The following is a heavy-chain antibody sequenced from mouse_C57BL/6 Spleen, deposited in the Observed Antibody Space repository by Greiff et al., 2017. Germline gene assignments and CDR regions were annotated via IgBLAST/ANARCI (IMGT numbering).Heavy chain of an antibody. CDR3: ARGDYDPDY. CDR1: GYAFSSSW. V-gene: IGHV1-82*01. J-gene: IGHJ2*01. CDR2: IYPGDGDT. Sequence: QVQLQQSGPELVKPGASVKISCKASGYAFSSSWMNWVKQRPGKGLEWIGRIYPGDGDTNYNGKFKGKATLTADKSSSTAYMQLSSLTSEDSAVYCCARGDYDPDYWGQGTTLTVSS. D-gene: IGHD2-4*01.